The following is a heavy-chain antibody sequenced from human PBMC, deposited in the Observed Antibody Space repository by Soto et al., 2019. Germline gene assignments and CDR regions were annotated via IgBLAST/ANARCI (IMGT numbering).Heavy chain of an antibody. CDR2: ISAYNGNT. CDR1: GYTFTSYG. CDR3: ALGPYYDFWSGYYTSDY. D-gene: IGHD3-3*01. V-gene: IGHV1-18*01. Sequence: ASVKVSCKASGYTFTSYGISWVRQAPGQGLEWMGWISAYNGNTNYAQKLQGRVTMTTDTSTSTAYMELRSLRSEDTAVYYCALGPYYDFWSGYYTSDYWGQGTLVTVSS. J-gene: IGHJ4*02.